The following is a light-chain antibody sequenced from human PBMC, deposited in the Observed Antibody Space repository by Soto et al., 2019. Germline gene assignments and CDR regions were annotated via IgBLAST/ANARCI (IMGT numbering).Light chain of an antibody. CDR1: QSIGNR. V-gene: IGKV1-5*01. J-gene: IGKJ1*01. CDR3: QQYDQFPWT. Sequence: DLQMTQSPSTLSPSVGDRITISCRASQSIGNRLAWYQQKPGKGPKVLIYDASNLESGVPSRFSGSGSGTQFTLTISTLQPDDFATYYCQQYDQFPWTFGRGTKVDIK. CDR2: DAS.